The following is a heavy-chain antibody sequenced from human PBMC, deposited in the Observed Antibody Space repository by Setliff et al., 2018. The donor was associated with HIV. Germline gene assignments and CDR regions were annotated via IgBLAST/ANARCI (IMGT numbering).Heavy chain of an antibody. J-gene: IGHJ4*02. Sequence: HPGGSLRLSCAASGFTFSSSWMGWVRQAPGKRLEWVANTRQDEGEKFYAESVRGRFTISRDNAKNSLYLQMNGLRAEDTAVYYCTRDGSGWSQDWGQGTLVTVSS. CDR1: GFTFSSSW. D-gene: IGHD6-19*01. V-gene: IGHV3-7*01. CDR2: TRQDEGEK. CDR3: TRDGSGWSQD.